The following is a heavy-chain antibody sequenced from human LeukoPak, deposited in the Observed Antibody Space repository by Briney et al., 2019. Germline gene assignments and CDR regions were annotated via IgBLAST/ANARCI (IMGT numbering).Heavy chain of an antibody. CDR1: GFTFGSCA. Sequence: PGTSLRLSCAASGFTFGSCAMHWVRQAPGKGLDWVAVISHDAKVTFYGDPVRGRFTISRDNSRDTLYLQMNSLRSEDTAVYYCARDDTVGAPDYFDHWGQGTLVTVSA. D-gene: IGHD1-26*01. J-gene: IGHJ4*02. V-gene: IGHV3-30*04. CDR2: ISHDAKVT. CDR3: ARDDTVGAPDYFDH.